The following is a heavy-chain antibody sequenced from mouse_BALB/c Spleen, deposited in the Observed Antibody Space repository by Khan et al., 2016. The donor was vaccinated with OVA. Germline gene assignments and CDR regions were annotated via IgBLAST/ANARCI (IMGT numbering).Heavy chain of an antibody. Sequence: QIQLVQSGAELAKPGASVKMSCKASGYTFINYWILWVKQRPGQGLEWIGYINPSIGYTENNQNFKDKATLTADKSSSTAYMQLSSLKSEDSAVYYGARRCLRWDFDYWGQGTTLTVSS. D-gene: IGHD1-1*01. J-gene: IGHJ2*01. CDR2: INPSIGYT. CDR3: ARRCLRWDFDY. V-gene: IGHV1-7*01. CDR1: GYTFINYW.